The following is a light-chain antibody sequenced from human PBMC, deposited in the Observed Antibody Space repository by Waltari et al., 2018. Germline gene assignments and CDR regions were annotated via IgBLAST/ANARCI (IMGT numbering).Light chain of an antibody. J-gene: IGKJ2*01. Sequence: EIVMTQSPATLSVSPGERATLSCRASQSVSSNLAWYQQKPGQAPRLLIYGASTRATPIPARFSGSGSGTEFTLTISSLPSEDFAVYYCQQYNNWPPYPFGQGTKLEIK. V-gene: IGKV3-15*01. CDR3: QQYNNWPPYP. CDR1: QSVSSN. CDR2: GAS.